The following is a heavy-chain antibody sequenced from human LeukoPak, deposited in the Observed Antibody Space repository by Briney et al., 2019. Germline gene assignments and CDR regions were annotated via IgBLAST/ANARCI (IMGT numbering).Heavy chain of an antibody. V-gene: IGHV3-23*01. CDR2: IGGTGRT. D-gene: IGHD1-1*01. Sequence: PGGSLRLSCAASGLAFSSYVINWVRRAPGKGLEWVSAIGGTGRTYYADPVKGRFTISRDNSKNTVFLQMNSLRAEDTAIFYCAKDMTTRGAFDIWGQGTMVTVSS. CDR3: AKDMTTRGAFDI. J-gene: IGHJ3*02. CDR1: GLAFSSYV.